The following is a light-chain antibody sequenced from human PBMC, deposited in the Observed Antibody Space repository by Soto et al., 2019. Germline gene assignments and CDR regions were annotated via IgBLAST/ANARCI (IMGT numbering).Light chain of an antibody. CDR2: EVS. J-gene: IGLJ2*01. Sequence: QCVLTQPPSASGSPGQSVTISCTGTSSDVGGYNYVSWYQQYPGKAPKLMIYEVSKRPSGVPDRFSGSKSGNTASLTVSGLQAEDEADYYCSSYAGSNNVFGGGTKLTVL. V-gene: IGLV2-8*01. CDR3: SSYAGSNNV. CDR1: SSDVGGYNY.